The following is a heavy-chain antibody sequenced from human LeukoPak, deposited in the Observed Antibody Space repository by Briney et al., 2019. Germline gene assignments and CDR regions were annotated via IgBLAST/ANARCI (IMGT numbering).Heavy chain of an antibody. V-gene: IGHV1-18*01. CDR3: ARGIAAAGRGPYYYYYYMDV. CDR1: GYTFTSFG. Sequence: GASVKVSCKASGYTFTSFGITWVRQAPGQGLEWMGWISAYNGNTNYAQKLQGRVTMTTDKSTSTAYMELSSLRSEDTAVYYCARGIAAAGRGPYYYYYYMDVWGKGTTVTVSS. J-gene: IGHJ6*03. CDR2: ISAYNGNT. D-gene: IGHD6-13*01.